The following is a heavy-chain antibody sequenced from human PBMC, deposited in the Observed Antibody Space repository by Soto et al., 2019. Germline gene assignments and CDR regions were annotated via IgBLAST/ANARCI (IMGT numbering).Heavy chain of an antibody. Sequence: GESLKISCKVSGYIFTSYWIGWVRQMPGKGLEWMGIIYPGDSETRYSPSFKGQVNITADESISTAYLQWSSLKASDTAMYYCARQERYGDYAGPFDYWGQGTLVTVSS. CDR2: IYPGDSET. CDR1: GYIFTSYW. D-gene: IGHD4-17*01. J-gene: IGHJ4*02. CDR3: ARQERYGDYAGPFDY. V-gene: IGHV5-51*01.